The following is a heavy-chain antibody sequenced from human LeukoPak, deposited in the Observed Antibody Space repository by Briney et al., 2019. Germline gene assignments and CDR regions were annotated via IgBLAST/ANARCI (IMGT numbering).Heavy chain of an antibody. Sequence: GGSLRLSCAASGFTVSSNYMSWVRQAPEKGLEWVSVIFSDGSTYYADSVKGRFTISRDNAKNSLYLQMNSLRAEDTAVYYCARALGWLTQPLDYWGQGTLVTVSS. CDR1: GFTVSSNY. J-gene: IGHJ4*02. CDR3: ARALGWLTQPLDY. CDR2: IFSDGST. V-gene: IGHV3-53*01. D-gene: IGHD5-24*01.